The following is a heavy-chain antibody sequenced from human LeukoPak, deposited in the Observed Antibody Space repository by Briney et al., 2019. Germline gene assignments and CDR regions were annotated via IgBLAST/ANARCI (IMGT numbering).Heavy chain of an antibody. CDR3: AKDGLITIFGVVTFNWFDP. J-gene: IGHJ5*02. Sequence: PGGSLRLSCAASGFTFSSYAMSWVRQAPGKGLDWVSAISGSGGSTYYADSVKGRFTISRDNSKNTLYLQMNSLRAEDTAVYYCAKDGLITIFGVVTFNWFDPWGQGTLVTVSS. CDR1: GFTFSSYA. CDR2: ISGSGGST. V-gene: IGHV3-23*01. D-gene: IGHD3-3*01.